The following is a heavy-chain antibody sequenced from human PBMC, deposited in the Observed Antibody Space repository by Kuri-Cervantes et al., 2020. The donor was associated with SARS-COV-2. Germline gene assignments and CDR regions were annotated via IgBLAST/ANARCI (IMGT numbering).Heavy chain of an antibody. CDR2: IYYSGSV. J-gene: IGHJ6*02. V-gene: IGHV4-59*01. CDR1: GDSISPYY. Sequence: SETLSLTCSVSGDSISPYYWTWIRQPPGKGLEWIGHIYYSGSVNYNPPLMSRLTISVDKSKNQVSLKLTSVTAADTAVYYCARSAAASYGMDVWGQGTTVTVSS. CDR3: ARSAAASYGMDV. D-gene: IGHD2-2*01.